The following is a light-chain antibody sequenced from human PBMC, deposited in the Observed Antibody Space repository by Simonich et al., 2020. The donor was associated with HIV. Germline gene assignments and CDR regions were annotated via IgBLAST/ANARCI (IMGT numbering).Light chain of an antibody. CDR1: NNNVGNQV. CDR3: SAWDSSLSAWV. CDR2: RNN. J-gene: IGLJ3*02. Sequence: QAGLTQPPSVSKGLRQTATLTCTGNNNNVGNQVAAWLQQHQGHPPKLLSYRNNNRPSGISERLSASRSGNTASLTSTGRQPEDEGDYYCSAWDSSLSAWVFGGGTKLTVL. V-gene: IGLV10-54*01.